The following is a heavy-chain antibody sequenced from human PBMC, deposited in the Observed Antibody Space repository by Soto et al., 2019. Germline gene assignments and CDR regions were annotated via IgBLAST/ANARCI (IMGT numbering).Heavy chain of an antibody. CDR2: IIPIFGTV. V-gene: IGHV1-69*01. D-gene: IGHD3-3*01. Sequence: QVQLVQSGAEVKKPGSSVKVSCKASGGIFSSYAISWVRQAPGQGLEWMGGIIPIFGTVNYAQKFQGRVTITADEPTSTAYMELSRLRSADTEVYYCARGQRGVVTYYYYGMDVWGQGTTVTVSS. J-gene: IGHJ6*02. CDR1: GGIFSSYA. CDR3: ARGQRGVVTYYYYGMDV.